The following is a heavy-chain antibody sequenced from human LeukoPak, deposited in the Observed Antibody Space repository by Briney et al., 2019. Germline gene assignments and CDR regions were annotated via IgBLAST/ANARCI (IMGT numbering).Heavy chain of an antibody. Sequence: SETLSLTCTGSGGSISSHYWSWIRQPPGKGLEWIGYIYYSGSTNYNPSLKSRVTISVDTSKNQFSLKLSSVTAADTAVYYCARGVAAAGVDYWGQGTLVTVSS. CDR2: IYYSGST. D-gene: IGHD6-13*01. V-gene: IGHV4-59*11. CDR3: ARGVAAAGVDY. J-gene: IGHJ4*02. CDR1: GGSISSHY.